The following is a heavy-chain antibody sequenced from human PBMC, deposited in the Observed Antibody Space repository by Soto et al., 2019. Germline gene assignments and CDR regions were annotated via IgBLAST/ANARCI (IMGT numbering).Heavy chain of an antibody. CDR1: NLYVRDYS. CDR2: ITRSGST. D-gene: IGHD3-3*01. V-gene: IGHV4-34*02. J-gene: IGHJ4*02. Sequence: QVQPQLWGPRLLKPSETLSLNCGVFNLYVRDYSWPWIRQPPGKGLEWLGEITRSGSTNYNPSLKSRLTISLDTSKNQFSLRLTSVTAADTAVYYCATGDDLDYWGQGALVTVSS. CDR3: ATGDDLDY.